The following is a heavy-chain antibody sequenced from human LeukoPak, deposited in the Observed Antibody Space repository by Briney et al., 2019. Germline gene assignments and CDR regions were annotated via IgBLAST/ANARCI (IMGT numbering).Heavy chain of an antibody. J-gene: IGHJ4*02. CDR1: GFTFSSYG. D-gene: IGHD5-12*01. V-gene: IGHV3-30*02. CDR2: IRYDGSNK. CDR3: AKGFRRGIEWLRFRPPFDY. Sequence: GGSLRLSCAASGFTFSSYGMHWVRQAPGKGLEWVAFIRYDGSNKYYADSVKGRFAISRDNSKNTLYLQMNSLRAEDTAVYYCAKGFRRGIEWLRFRPPFDYWGQGTLVTVSS.